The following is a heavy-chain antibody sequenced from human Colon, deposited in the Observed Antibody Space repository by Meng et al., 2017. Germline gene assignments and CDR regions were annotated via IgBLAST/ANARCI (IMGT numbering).Heavy chain of an antibody. J-gene: IGHJ4*02. CDR1: SECFRNYY. Sequence: QLLQPGSRLKKTVAFTQVTRKSFSECFRNYYLRWMRQAPGEGLEWMEVSHPSGRRTNHAQKFQPRATTTRDSAANTVTMELCSTESEDTAVYYSVREFSGGYFDYWGQGTLVTVSS. CDR3: VREFSGGYFDY. D-gene: IGHD1-26*01. V-gene: IGHV1-46*01. CDR2: SHPSGRRT.